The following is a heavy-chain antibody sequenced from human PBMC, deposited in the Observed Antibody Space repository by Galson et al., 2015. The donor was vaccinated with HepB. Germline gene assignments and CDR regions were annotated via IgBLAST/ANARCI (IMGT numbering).Heavy chain of an antibody. V-gene: IGHV3-15*01. CDR2: IKRKTDGGTT. J-gene: IGHJ4*02. CDR1: GFTFSSAW. Sequence: SLRLSCAASGFTFSSAWMSWVRQAPGKGLEWVGRIKRKTDGGTTDYAAPVKGRFTISRDDSKNTLSLQMNSLKTGDTAVYYCTTIDYYGTDSWGQGTLVTVSS. D-gene: IGHD1-26*01. CDR3: TTIDYYGTDS.